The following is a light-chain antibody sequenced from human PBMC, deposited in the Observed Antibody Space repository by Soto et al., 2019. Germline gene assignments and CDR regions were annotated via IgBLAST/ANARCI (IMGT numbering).Light chain of an antibody. V-gene: IGKV3-20*01. Sequence: IVLTQSPGTLSLSPGERATLSCRTSQSVSNTYVAWYQQKPGQTPRLLIYDTSSRVTGIPDRFSGSGSGTDFTLTISRLEPEDFALFYCQQYGTSEIIFGQGTRLE. CDR1: QSVSNTY. J-gene: IGKJ5*01. CDR3: QQYGTSEII. CDR2: DTS.